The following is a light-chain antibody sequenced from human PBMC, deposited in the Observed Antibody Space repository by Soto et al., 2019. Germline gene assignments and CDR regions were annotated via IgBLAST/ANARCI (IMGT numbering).Light chain of an antibody. CDR3: ASFRSGTILV. CDR2: EVN. V-gene: IGLV2-14*01. Sequence: QSVLTQPASVSGSPGQSVTISCTGPRSDIGDSNFISWYQHSPGKAPRLLIYEVNNRPSGVSRRFSGSKVGNTASLTISGLLDDDEADYFCASFRSGTILVFGSGTKLTVL. J-gene: IGLJ1*01. CDR1: RSDIGDSNF.